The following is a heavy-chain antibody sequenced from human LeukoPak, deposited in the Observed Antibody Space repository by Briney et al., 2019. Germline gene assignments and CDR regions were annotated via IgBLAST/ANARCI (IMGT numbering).Heavy chain of an antibody. V-gene: IGHV3-23*01. J-gene: IGHJ6*03. CDR1: GFTFSSHG. CDR3: ARDRRYYYYMDV. Sequence: PGGSLRLSCVASGFTFSSHGMNWVRQAPGKGLEWVSAISGSGGSTYYADSVKGRFTISRDNSKNTLYLQMNSLRAEDTAVYYCARDRRYYYYMDVWGKGTTVTVSS. CDR2: ISGSGGST.